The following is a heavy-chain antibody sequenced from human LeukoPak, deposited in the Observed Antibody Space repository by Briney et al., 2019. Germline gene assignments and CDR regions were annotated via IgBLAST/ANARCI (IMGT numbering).Heavy chain of an antibody. CDR2: IYYTGST. D-gene: IGHD1-26*01. Sequence: SETLSLTCTVSGDSISSYYWSWIRQPPGKGLEWIGYIYYTGSTNYHPSLKSRVTISVDTSKNQFSLKLNSVTAADTAVYYCARLRVGAIHDAFDIWGQGTMVTVSS. CDR1: GDSISSYY. CDR3: ARLRVGAIHDAFDI. V-gene: IGHV4-59*01. J-gene: IGHJ3*02.